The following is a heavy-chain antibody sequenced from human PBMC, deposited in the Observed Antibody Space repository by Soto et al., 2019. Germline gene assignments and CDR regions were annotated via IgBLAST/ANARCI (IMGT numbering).Heavy chain of an antibody. CDR3: ARDQSGIYYYYGMDV. V-gene: IGHV3-30-3*01. Sequence: PGGSLRLSCAASGFTFSSYAMHWVRQAPGKGLEWVAVISYDGSNKYYADSVKGRFTISRDNSKNTLYLQMNSLRAEDTAVYYCARDQSGIYYYYGMDVWGQGTTVTVSS. CDR2: ISYDGSNK. CDR1: GFTFSSYA. J-gene: IGHJ6*02.